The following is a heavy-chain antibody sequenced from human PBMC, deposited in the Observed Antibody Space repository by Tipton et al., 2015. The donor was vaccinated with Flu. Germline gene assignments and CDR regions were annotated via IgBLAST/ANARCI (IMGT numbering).Heavy chain of an antibody. V-gene: IGHV4-4*07. Sequence: TLSLTCTVSGGPISSYYWSWIRQPAGKGLEWIGRIYTSGSTNYNPSLKSRVTMSVDTSKNQFSLKLSSVTAADTAVYYCARHKFAADSSGWYAYWYFDLWGRGTLVTVSS. CDR2: IYTSGST. CDR3: ARHKFAADSSGWYAYWYFDL. J-gene: IGHJ2*01. CDR1: GGPISSYY. D-gene: IGHD6-19*01.